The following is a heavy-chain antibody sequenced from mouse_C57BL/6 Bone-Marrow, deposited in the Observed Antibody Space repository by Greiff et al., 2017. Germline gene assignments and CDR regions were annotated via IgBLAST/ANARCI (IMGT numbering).Heavy chain of an antibody. CDR2: ISYDGSN. V-gene: IGHV3-6*01. Sequence: VQLKQSGPGLLKPSQSLSPTRSFTCHSIPSGYYWNGIRQFPGNKLEWLGYISYDGSNNYNPSLKNRISITRDTSKNQFFLKLNSVTTEDTATYYCAWFAYWGQGTLVTVSA. J-gene: IGHJ3*01. CDR1: CHSIPSGYY. CDR3: AWFAY.